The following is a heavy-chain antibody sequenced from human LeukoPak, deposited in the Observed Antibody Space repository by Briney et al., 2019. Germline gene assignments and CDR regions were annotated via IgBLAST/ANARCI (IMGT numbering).Heavy chain of an antibody. Sequence: GGSLRLSCAASGFTLSGNWMHWVRQAPGKGLVWVSRINSDGSSTSYADSVKGRFTISRDNAKNSLYLQMNSLRDEDTAVYYCARVEGSCSSTSCYALPWGQGTLVTVSS. V-gene: IGHV3-74*01. D-gene: IGHD2-2*01. CDR2: INSDGSST. CDR3: ARVEGSCSSTSCYALP. CDR1: GFTLSGNW. J-gene: IGHJ5*02.